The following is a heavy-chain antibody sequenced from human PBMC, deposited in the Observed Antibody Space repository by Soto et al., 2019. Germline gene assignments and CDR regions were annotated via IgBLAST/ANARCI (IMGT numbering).Heavy chain of an antibody. J-gene: IGHJ6*02. Sequence: KVSCKASGGTFSSYAISWVRQAPGQGLEWMGGIIPIFGTANYAQKFQGRVTITADKSTSTAYMELSSLRSEDTAVYYCARAAPLRYFDWSRMDVWGQGTTVTVSS. CDR2: IIPIFGTA. D-gene: IGHD3-9*01. CDR3: ARAAPLRYFDWSRMDV. CDR1: GGTFSSYA. V-gene: IGHV1-69*06.